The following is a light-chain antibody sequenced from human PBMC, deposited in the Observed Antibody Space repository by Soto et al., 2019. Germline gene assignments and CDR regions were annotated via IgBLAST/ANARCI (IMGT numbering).Light chain of an antibody. CDR2: EVT. Sequence: QSVLTQPASVSGSPGQSITISCTGSSSDVGAYYYVSWYQQHPGKAPRLMIYEVTNRPSGVSKRFSGSKSGNTASLTISGLRDEDEAYYYCSSYTSGSTLVVFGGGTKLTVL. J-gene: IGLJ2*01. CDR3: SSYTSGSTLVV. CDR1: SSDVGAYYY. V-gene: IGLV2-14*01.